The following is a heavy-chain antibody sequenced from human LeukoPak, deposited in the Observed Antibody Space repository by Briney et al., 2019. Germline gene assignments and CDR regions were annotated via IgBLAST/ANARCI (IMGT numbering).Heavy chain of an antibody. J-gene: IGHJ4*02. V-gene: IGHV3-48*03. CDR3: AREGVVVGRDFDY. CDR2: ISSSGSTI. Sequence: GGSLRLSCAASGFTFSSYEMNWVRQAPGKGLEWVSYISSSGSTIYYADSVKGRFTISRDNAKNSLYLQMNSLRAEDTAFYCAREGVVVGRDFDYWGQGTLVTVSS. D-gene: IGHD2-15*01. CDR1: GFTFSSYE.